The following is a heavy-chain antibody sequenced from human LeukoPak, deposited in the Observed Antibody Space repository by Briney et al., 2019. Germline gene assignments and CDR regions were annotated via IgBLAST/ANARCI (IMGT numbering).Heavy chain of an antibody. V-gene: IGHV1-2*02. Sequence: ASVKVSCKASGYSFTRYYIHWVRQAPGQGLEWMGWINPNSGGTNYAQKFQGGVTMTRDTSITTAYMELSRLTSDDTAVYYCARVRGSCTLDYWGQGTLVTVSS. J-gene: IGHJ4*02. CDR3: ARVRGSCTLDY. CDR1: GYSFTRYY. D-gene: IGHD1-26*01. CDR2: INPNSGGT.